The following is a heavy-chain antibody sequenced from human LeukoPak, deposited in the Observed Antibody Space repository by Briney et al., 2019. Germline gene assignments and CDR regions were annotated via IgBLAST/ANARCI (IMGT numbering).Heavy chain of an antibody. Sequence: GGSLRLSCAASGFTLSSYGMHWVRQAPGKGLEWVAVIWYDGSNKYYADSVKGRFTISRDNSKNTLYLQMNSLRAEDTAVYYCARDPRQSYYYYGMDVWGQGTTVTVSS. J-gene: IGHJ6*02. CDR1: GFTLSSYG. CDR3: ARDPRQSYYYYGMDV. CDR2: IWYDGSNK. V-gene: IGHV3-33*01.